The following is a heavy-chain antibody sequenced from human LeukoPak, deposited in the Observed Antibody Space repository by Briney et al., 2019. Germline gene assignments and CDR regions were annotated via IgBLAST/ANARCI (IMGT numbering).Heavy chain of an antibody. CDR2: IYYSGST. Sequence: GSLRLSCAASGFTFSNYAMHWVRQPPGKGLEWIGSIYYSGSTYYNPSLKSRVTISVDTSKNQFSLKLSSVTAADTAVYYCARLGPVWVQGEDYWGQGTLVTVSS. CDR1: GFTFSNYA. D-gene: IGHD3-10*01. J-gene: IGHJ4*02. V-gene: IGHV4-39*01. CDR3: ARLGPVWVQGEDY.